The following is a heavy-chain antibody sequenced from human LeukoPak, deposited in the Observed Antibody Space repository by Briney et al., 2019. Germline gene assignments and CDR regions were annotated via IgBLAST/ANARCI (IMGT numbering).Heavy chain of an antibody. CDR2: ISYDGSNK. Sequence: GGSLRLSCAASGFTFSSYGMHWVRQAPGKGLEWVAVISYDGSNKYYADSVKGRFTISRDNSKNTLYLQMNSLRAEDTAVYYCAKGEMDVWGQGTTVTVSS. CDR1: GFTFSSYG. J-gene: IGHJ6*02. CDR3: AKGEMDV. V-gene: IGHV3-30*18.